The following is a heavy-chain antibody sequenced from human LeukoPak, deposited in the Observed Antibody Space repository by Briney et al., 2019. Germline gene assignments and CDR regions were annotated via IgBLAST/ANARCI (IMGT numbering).Heavy chain of an antibody. Sequence: GSLRLSCAASGFTFSSYATSWVRQAPGKGLEWVSAISGSGGSTYYADSVKGRFTISRDNSKNTLYLQMNSLRAEDTAVYYCAKDPISSGYYLISAWFDPWGQGTLVTVSS. CDR2: ISGSGGST. D-gene: IGHD3-22*01. CDR3: AKDPISSGYYLISAWFDP. V-gene: IGHV3-23*01. CDR1: GFTFSSYA. J-gene: IGHJ5*02.